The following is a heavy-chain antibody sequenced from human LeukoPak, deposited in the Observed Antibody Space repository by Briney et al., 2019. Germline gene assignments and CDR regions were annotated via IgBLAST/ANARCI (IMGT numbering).Heavy chain of an antibody. J-gene: IGHJ4*02. Sequence: ASVKVSCKASGYTFTGYYTHWVRQAPGQGLEWMGRINPSSGGTNYAQKFQGRVTMTRDTSICTAYMELSRLRSDDTAVYYCARDRGSRGYFDYWGQGTLVTVSS. CDR3: ARDRGSRGYFDY. D-gene: IGHD5-24*01. CDR1: GYTFTGYY. V-gene: IGHV1-2*06. CDR2: INPSSGGT.